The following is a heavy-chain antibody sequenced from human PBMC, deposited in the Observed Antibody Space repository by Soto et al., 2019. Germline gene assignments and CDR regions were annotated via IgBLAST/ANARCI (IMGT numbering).Heavy chain of an antibody. J-gene: IGHJ4*02. CDR3: AASGGYSGYDHPPSSPHFDY. V-gene: IGHV1-58*02. CDR2: IVVGSGNT. D-gene: IGHD5-12*01. CDR1: GFTFTSSA. Sequence: GASVKVSCKASGFTFTSSAMQWVRQARGQRLEWIGWIVVGSGNTNYAQKFQERVTITRDMSTSTAYMELSSLRSEDTAVYYCAASGGYSGYDHPPSSPHFDYWGQGTLVTVSS.